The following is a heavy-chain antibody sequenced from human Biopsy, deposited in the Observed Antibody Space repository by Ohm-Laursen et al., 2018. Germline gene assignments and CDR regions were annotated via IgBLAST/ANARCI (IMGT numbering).Heavy chain of an antibody. CDR2: IYSSGIT. Sequence: SDTLSFTCTVSGGSMIHYYWNWIRQSPGKGLEWIAYIYSSGITNYNPSLKSRLTISIDTSKNQFSLKLNSMTTADTAVYYCARGQDYGGNKAFDIWGRGTKVTVSP. V-gene: IGHV4-59*07. CDR1: GGSMIHYY. J-gene: IGHJ3*02. CDR3: ARGQDYGGNKAFDI. D-gene: IGHD4-23*01.